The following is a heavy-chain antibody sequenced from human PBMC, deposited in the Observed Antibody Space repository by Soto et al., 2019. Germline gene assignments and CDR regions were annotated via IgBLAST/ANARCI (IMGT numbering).Heavy chain of an antibody. CDR1: GGSISSYY. V-gene: IGHV4-59*08. CDR2: IYYSGST. D-gene: IGHD3-3*01. CDR3: AGRMGDFWSGYWYYYYYYMDV. Sequence: QVQLQESGPGLVKPSETLSLTCTVSGGSISSYYWSWIRQPPGKGLEWIGYIYYSGSTNYNPSLKRRVNISVDTSKNQFSLKLSSVTAADTAVYYCAGRMGDFWSGYWYYYYYYMDVWGKGTPVTVSS. J-gene: IGHJ6*03.